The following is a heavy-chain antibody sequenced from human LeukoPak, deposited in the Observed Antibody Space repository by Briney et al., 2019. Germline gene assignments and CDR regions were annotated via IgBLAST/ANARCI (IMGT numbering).Heavy chain of an antibody. CDR3: ASRGHYYESRGYFYFDY. J-gene: IGHJ4*02. V-gene: IGHV5-51*01. D-gene: IGHD3-22*01. Sequence: GESLKISCKGSGYSFTSYWIGWVRQMPGKGLEWMGIIYPGDSHTTYSPSFQGQVTISADKSINTAYLQWSSLKASDTAMYYCASRGHYYESRGYFYFDYWGQGTLVTVSS. CDR1: GYSFTSYW. CDR2: IYPGDSHT.